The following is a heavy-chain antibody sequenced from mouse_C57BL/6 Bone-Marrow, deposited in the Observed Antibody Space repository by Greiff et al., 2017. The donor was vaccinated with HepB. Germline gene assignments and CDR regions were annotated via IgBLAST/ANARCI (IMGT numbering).Heavy chain of an antibody. CDR1: GYTFTSYW. D-gene: IGHD1-1*01. J-gene: IGHJ1*03. V-gene: IGHV1-7*01. Sequence: LVESGAELAKPGASVKLSCKASGYTFTSYWMHWVKPRPGQGLEWIGYINPSSGYTKYNQKFKDKATLTADKSSSTAYMQLSSLTYEDSAVYYCAVGRVVAYWYFDVWGTGTTVTVSS. CDR3: AVGRVVAYWYFDV. CDR2: INPSSGYT.